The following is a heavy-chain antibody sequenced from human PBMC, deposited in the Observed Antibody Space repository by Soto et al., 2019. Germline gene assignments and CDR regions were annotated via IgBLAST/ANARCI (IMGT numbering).Heavy chain of an antibody. CDR3: ARVLRYFDWLFYFDY. Sequence: PSETLSLTCAVYGGSFSGYYWSWIRQPPGKGLEWIGEINHSGSTNYNPSLKSRVTISVDTSKNQFSLKLSSVTAADTAVYYCARVLRYFDWLFYFDYWGQGTLVTVSS. CDR2: INHSGST. V-gene: IGHV4-34*01. CDR1: GGSFSGYY. J-gene: IGHJ4*02. D-gene: IGHD3-9*01.